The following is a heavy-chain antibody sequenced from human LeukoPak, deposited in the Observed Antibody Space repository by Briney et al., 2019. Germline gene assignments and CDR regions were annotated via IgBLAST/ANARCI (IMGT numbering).Heavy chain of an antibody. J-gene: IGHJ4*02. Sequence: GGSLRLSCAASGFTFSSYGMSWVRQAPGEGLEWVSIIRGSSGSTYYADSVKGRFTISRDNSKNTLYLQMKSLRVEDTAVYYCAKDRTKDGDYGTRFDCWGQGTLVTVSS. CDR1: GFTFSSYG. CDR2: IRGSSGST. D-gene: IGHD4-17*01. CDR3: AKDRTKDGDYGTRFDC. V-gene: IGHV3-23*01.